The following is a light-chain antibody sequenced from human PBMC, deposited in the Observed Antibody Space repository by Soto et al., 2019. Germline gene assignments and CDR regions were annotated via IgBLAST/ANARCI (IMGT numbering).Light chain of an antibody. CDR2: WAS. CDR3: QQYHSDPIT. J-gene: IGKJ5*01. V-gene: IGKV4-1*01. CDR1: QRVLSNSNNTNY. Sequence: DFVMTQSPDSLAVSLGERATINCKSSQRVLSNSNNTNYLAWFQQKPGQPPRLLIYWASARESGVPDRFSGSGSATDFTLTISSLQAEDVAVYYCQQYHSDPITFGQGTRLEI.